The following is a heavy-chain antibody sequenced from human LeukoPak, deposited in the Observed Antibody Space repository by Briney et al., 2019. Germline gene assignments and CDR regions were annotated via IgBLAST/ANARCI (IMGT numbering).Heavy chain of an antibody. V-gene: IGHV3-23*01. CDR1: GFSFSSYA. Sequence: GGSLRLSCAASGFSFSSYAMNWVRQAPGKGLEWVSVISGSGCSKYYADSVKGRFTISRDNSKDTLYLQMDSRRGDDTAVYYLTKQRHMNYYHSSRYSDYWGQGTLVTVSS. J-gene: IGHJ4*01. CDR2: ISGSGCSK. D-gene: IGHD3-22*01. CDR3: TKQRHMNYYHSSRYSDY.